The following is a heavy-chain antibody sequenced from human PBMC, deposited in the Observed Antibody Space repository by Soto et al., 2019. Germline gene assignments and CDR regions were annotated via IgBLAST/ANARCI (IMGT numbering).Heavy chain of an antibody. V-gene: IGHV3-15*01. CDR3: TTVRGGDSKDHYYYYMNV. J-gene: IGHJ6*03. D-gene: IGHD4-17*01. Sequence: GGSLRRSCAASGFTFTNTWVSCVRQAPGKGLEWVGRETEDYAAPVKGRFTISRDDSKNMVHLQMTSLRTEDTAVYYCTTVRGGDSKDHYYYYMNVWGQGTTVTVSS. CDR2: ETE. CDR1: GFTFTNTW.